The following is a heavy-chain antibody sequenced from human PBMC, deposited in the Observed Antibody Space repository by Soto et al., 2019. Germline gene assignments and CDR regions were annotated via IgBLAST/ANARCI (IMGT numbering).Heavy chain of an antibody. J-gene: IGHJ4*02. Sequence: QVQLVQSGAEVKKPGSSVKVSCKASGCTFSSYAISWVRQAPGQGLEWMGGIIPIFGTANYAQKFQGRVTITADESTSTAYMELGSLRSEDTAVYYCAVTHKWNSDVPFDYWGQGTLVTVSS. D-gene: IGHD1-7*01. V-gene: IGHV1-69*12. CDR1: GCTFSSYA. CDR2: IIPIFGTA. CDR3: AVTHKWNSDVPFDY.